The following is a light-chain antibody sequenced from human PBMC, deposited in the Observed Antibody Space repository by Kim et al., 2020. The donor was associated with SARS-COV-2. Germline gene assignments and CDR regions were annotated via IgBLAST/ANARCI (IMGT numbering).Light chain of an antibody. J-gene: IGKJ2*01. CDR1: QSISDW. CDR3: QQYYTYSST. CDR2: DAY. Sequence: CASVGDKVTITCRASQSISDWLAWYQQKPGKAPKLLISDAYTLESGVPSRFSGSGSGTDFTLTISSLQPDDFATYYCQQYYTYSSTFGQGTKLEI. V-gene: IGKV1-5*01.